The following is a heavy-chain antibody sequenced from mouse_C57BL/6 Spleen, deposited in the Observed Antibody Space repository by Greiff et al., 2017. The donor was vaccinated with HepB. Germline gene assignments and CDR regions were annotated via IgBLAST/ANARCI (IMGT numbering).Heavy chain of an antibody. D-gene: IGHD2-13*01. J-gene: IGHJ1*03. CDR2: INPNNGGT. CDR3: ARGEGEDWYFDV. CDR1: GYTFTDYN. Sequence: VQLQQSGPELVKPGASVKMSCKASGYTFTDYNMHWVKQSHGKSLEWIGYINPNNGGTSYNQKFKGKATLTVNKSSSTAYMELRSLTSEDSAVYYCARGEGEDWYFDVWGTGTTVTVSS. V-gene: IGHV1-22*01.